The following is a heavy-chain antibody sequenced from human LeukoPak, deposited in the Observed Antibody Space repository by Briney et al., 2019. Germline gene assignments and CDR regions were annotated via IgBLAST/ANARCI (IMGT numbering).Heavy chain of an antibody. CDR3: ARQGGYIAPLAL. CDR2: ISYSGNT. J-gene: IGHJ4*02. Sequence: SETLSLTCTVSGGPISSYYWSWIRQPPGKGLEWIGCISYSGNTNYNPSLKSRVTISVDTSKNQFSLKLSSVTAADTAVYYCARQGGYIAPLALWGQGTLVTVSA. CDR1: GGPISSYY. D-gene: IGHD6-13*01. V-gene: IGHV4-59*08.